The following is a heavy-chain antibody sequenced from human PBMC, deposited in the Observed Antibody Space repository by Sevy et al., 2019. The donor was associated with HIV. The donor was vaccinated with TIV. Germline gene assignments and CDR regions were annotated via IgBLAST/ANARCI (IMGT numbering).Heavy chain of an antibody. CDR1: AFTFSNYG. CDR2: IWYDGSNK. J-gene: IGHJ4*02. CDR3: ASDMMGATTDGFFDY. V-gene: IGHV3-33*01. Sequence: GGSLRLSCAASAFTFSNYGMHWVRQAPGKGLEWVAVIWYDGSNKYYADSVKGRFTVSRDNSKNTRYLQMNSLRGEDTAVYYCASDMMGATTDGFFDYWGQGTLVTVSS. D-gene: IGHD1-26*01.